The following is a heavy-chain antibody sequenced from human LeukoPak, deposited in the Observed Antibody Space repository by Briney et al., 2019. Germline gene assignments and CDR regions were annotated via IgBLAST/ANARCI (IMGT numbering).Heavy chain of an antibody. V-gene: IGHV3-9*01. CDR1: GFTFDDYA. CDR3: ARLLATWDYYYMDV. D-gene: IGHD2/OR15-2a*01. J-gene: IGHJ6*03. CDR2: ISWNSGSI. Sequence: PGRSLRLSCAASGFTFDDYAMHWVRQAPGKGLEWVSGISWNSGSIGYADSVKGRFTISRDNAKNSVYLQMNSLRDEDTAVYFCARLLATWDYYYMDVWGKGTTVTVSS.